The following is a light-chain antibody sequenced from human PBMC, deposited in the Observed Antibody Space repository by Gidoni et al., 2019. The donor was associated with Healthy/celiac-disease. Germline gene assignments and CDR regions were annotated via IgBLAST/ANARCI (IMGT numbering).Light chain of an antibody. Sequence: SYVLTQPPSVSVAPGQTARITCGGNNIGSKSVHWYQQKPGQAHVLVVYDDSDRPSGIPERFSGSNSGNTATLTISRVEAGDEADYYCQVWDSSSDRWVFGGGTKLTVL. CDR1: NIGSKS. V-gene: IGLV3-21*02. CDR2: DDS. CDR3: QVWDSSSDRWV. J-gene: IGLJ3*02.